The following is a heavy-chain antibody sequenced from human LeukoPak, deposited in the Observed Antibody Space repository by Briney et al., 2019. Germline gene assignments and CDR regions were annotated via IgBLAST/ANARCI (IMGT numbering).Heavy chain of an antibody. CDR2: ISGSGGST. D-gene: IGHD3-22*01. J-gene: IGHJ4*02. CDR3: AKDHAGYYDSSGYYYFDY. Sequence: GGSLRLSCAASGFTFSSYAMSWVRQAPGKGLEWVSAISGSGGSTYYADSVKGRFTISRDNSKNTLYLQMNSLRAEDTAVYYCAKDHAGYYDSSGYYYFDYWGQGTLVTVSS. V-gene: IGHV3-23*01. CDR1: GFTFSSYA.